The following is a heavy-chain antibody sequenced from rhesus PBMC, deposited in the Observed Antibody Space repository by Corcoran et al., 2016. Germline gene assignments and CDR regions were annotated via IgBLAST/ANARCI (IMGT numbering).Heavy chain of an antibody. D-gene: IGHD6-13*01. CDR3: AKGGYSSWSSYFDY. Sequence: EVQLVETGGGLVQPGGSLRLSCAASGFTFSSYAMQWVRQAPGKGLEWISAINRGGGKTDYADSVKGRFTISRDNSKNTLSLQMNSLRAEDTAVYYCAKGGYSSWSSYFDYWGQGVLVTVSS. J-gene: IGHJ4*01. CDR2: INRGGGKT. V-gene: IGHV3-103*01. CDR1: GFTFSSYA.